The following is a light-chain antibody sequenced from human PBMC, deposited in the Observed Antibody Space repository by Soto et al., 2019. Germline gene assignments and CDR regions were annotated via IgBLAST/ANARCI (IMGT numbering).Light chain of an antibody. J-gene: IGLJ1*01. CDR1: SSNIEAAYD. V-gene: IGLV1-40*01. Sequence: QSALTQPPSVSGAPGRRVTISCTGSSSNIEAAYDVHWYQHLPGTAPKLLIYGNDNRPSGVPDRFSGSKSGTSASLAISGLQAEDEADYYCQSYDSSLRGHVFGSGIKVTAL. CDR2: GND. CDR3: QSYDSSLRGHV.